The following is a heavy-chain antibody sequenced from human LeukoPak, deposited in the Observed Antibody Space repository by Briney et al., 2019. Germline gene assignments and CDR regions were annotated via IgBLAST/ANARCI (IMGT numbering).Heavy chain of an antibody. CDR2: ISGSGGST. J-gene: IGHJ5*02. CDR3: AKEWEHIVVVTAIVT. CDR1: GFTFSSYA. V-gene: IGHV3-23*01. Sequence: PGGSLTLSCAASGFTFSSYAMSWVRQAPGKGREWVSAISGSGGSTYYADSVKGRFTISRDNSKNTLYLQMNSLRAEDTAVYYCAKEWEHIVVVTAIVTWGQGTLVTVSS. D-gene: IGHD2-21*02.